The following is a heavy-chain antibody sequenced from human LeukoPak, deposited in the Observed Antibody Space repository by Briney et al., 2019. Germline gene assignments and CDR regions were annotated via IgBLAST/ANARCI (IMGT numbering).Heavy chain of an antibody. D-gene: IGHD3-9*01. CDR1: GFTFSDYY. J-gene: IGHJ4*02. V-gene: IGHV3-11*01. CDR3: ARLGAIDYDILTGEPYYFDY. Sequence: GGSLRLSCAASGFTFSDYYMSWIRQAPGKGLEWVSYISSSGSTIYYADSVKGRFTISRDNAKNSLYLQMNSLRAEDTAVYYCARLGAIDYDILTGEPYYFDYWGPGTLVTVSS. CDR2: ISSSGSTI.